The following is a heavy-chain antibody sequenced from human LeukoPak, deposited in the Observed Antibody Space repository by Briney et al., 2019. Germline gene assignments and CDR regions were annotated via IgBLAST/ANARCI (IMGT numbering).Heavy chain of an antibody. J-gene: IGHJ6*03. V-gene: IGHV3-9*01. CDR3: AKNGDRGAYCSGGSCYPYFYYYMDV. D-gene: IGHD2-15*01. CDR1: GFTFDDYA. CDR2: ISWNSGRI. Sequence: PPGGSLRLSCSASGFTFDDYAMHWVRQAPGKGLEWFAGISWNSGRIGYADSVKGRFTISRDNSKNTLYLQMNSLRAEDTAIYYCAKNGDRGAYCSGGSCYPYFYYYMDVWGKGTTVTISS.